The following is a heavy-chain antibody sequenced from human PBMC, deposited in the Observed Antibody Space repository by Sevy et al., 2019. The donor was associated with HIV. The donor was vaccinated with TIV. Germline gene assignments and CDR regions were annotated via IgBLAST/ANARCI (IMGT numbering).Heavy chain of an antibody. V-gene: IGHV1-69*13. Sequence: ASVKVSRKASGGTFSSYVITWVRQGPGQGLEWMGGIMPVLGTENYAQKFQGRVTITADESTATAYMELSSLSSEDTAVYYCARQRGYSGYDTLYFDFWGQGTLVTVSS. CDR1: GGTFSSYV. CDR3: ARQRGYSGYDTLYFDF. D-gene: IGHD5-12*01. J-gene: IGHJ4*02. CDR2: IMPVLGTE.